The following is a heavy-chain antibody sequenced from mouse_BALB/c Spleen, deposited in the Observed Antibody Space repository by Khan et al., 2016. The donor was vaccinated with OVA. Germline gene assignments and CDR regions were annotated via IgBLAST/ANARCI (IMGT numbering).Heavy chain of an antibody. V-gene: IGHV3-6*02. D-gene: IGHD3-1*01. CDR2: IRYDGNT. CDR1: GYSITNGYF. J-gene: IGHJ3*01. Sequence: EVQLQESGPGLVKPSQSLSLTCSVTGYSITNGYFWNWIRQFPGNNLEWMGYIRYDGNTNYNPSLKNRISITRDTSKNQFFLNLNSVTPEDAATYYCSRGSSSGPAWFTSWGQGTLVTVSA. CDR3: SRGSSSGPAWFTS.